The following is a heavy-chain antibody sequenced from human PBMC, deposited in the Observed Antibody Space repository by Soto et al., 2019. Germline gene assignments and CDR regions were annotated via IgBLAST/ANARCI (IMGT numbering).Heavy chain of an antibody. CDR2: IYHSGST. CDR3: ASHYGEVNAFDI. J-gene: IGHJ3*02. CDR1: GGSISSGGYS. Sequence: QLQLQESGSGLVKPSQTLSLTCAVSGGSISSGGYSWSWIRQPPVKGLEWIGYIYHSGSTYYNPSLKSRVTISVDRSKNQFSLKLSSVTAADTAVYYCASHYGEVNAFDIWGQGTMVTVSS. D-gene: IGHD4-17*01. V-gene: IGHV4-30-2*01.